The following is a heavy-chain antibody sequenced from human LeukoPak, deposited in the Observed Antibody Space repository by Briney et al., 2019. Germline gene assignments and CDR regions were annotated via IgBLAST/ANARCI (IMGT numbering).Heavy chain of an antibody. CDR2: IYYSGTT. J-gene: IGHJ5*02. V-gene: IGHV4-59*01. Sequence: SETLSLTCTVSGGSISNYYWNWIRQPPGKGLEWIGYIYYSGTTNYNPSLKSRVTISVDTSKNQISLKVGSVTAADTAVYYCARTTEDCSSTSCYQYWFDPWGQGTLVTVSS. CDR1: GGSISNYY. D-gene: IGHD2-2*01. CDR3: ARTTEDCSSTSCYQYWFDP.